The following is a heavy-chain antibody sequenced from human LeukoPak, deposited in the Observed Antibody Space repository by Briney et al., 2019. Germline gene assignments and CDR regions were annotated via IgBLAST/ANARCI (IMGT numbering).Heavy chain of an antibody. J-gene: IGHJ4*02. Sequence: PSQTLSLTCTVSGGSISSGGYYWSWIRQPPGKGLEWIGYIYYSGSTYYNPSLKSRVTISVDTSKNQFSLKLSSVTAADTAVYYCARVGSGSYPGGYWGQGTLVTVSS. CDR3: ARVGSGSYPGGY. CDR1: GGSISSGGYY. D-gene: IGHD1-26*01. CDR2: IYYSGST. V-gene: IGHV4-30-4*01.